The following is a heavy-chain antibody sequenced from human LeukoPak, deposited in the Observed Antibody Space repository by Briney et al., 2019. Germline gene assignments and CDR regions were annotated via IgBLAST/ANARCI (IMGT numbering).Heavy chain of an antibody. V-gene: IGHV4-38-2*02. CDR1: GYSISSNYN. D-gene: IGHD3-10*01. CDR2: IHYSGSP. Sequence: PSETLSLTCADSGYSISSNYNWGWIRQPPGKGLEWIGSIHYSGSPYYNPSLKSRVTISVDTSKNQFSLKLSSVTAADTAVYYCARDVYYGSGSYSDYWGQGTLVTVSS. CDR3: ARDVYYGSGSYSDY. J-gene: IGHJ4*02.